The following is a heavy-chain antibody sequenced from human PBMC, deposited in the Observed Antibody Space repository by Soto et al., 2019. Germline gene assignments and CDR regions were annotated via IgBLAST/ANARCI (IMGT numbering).Heavy chain of an antibody. CDR3: ARGLIPVTVRVYYYYYGMDV. Sequence: SVKVSCKASGGTFSSYAISWVRQAPGQGLEWMGGIIPIFGTANYAQKFQGRVTITADESTSTAYMELSSLRSEDTAVYYCARGLIPVTVRVYYYYYGMDVWGQGTTVTVSS. CDR1: GGTFSSYA. CDR2: IIPIFGTA. V-gene: IGHV1-69*13. D-gene: IGHD3-10*01. J-gene: IGHJ6*02.